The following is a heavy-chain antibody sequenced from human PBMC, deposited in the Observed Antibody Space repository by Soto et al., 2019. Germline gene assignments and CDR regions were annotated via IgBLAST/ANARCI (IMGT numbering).Heavy chain of an antibody. D-gene: IGHD3-16*01. V-gene: IGHV3-23*01. CDR3: AKARDSPWGRLPFDY. CDR1: GFFFSSYT. J-gene: IGHJ4*02. Sequence: EVQLLESGGGLVQPGGSLRLSCVGSGFFFSSYTMTWVRQAPGKGLEWVSSFSATSENTYYAGSVRGRFTISRANSKNTLFLQRNSLTAEDTAMYYCAKARDSPWGRLPFDYWGQGFMVSVSS. CDR2: FSATSENT.